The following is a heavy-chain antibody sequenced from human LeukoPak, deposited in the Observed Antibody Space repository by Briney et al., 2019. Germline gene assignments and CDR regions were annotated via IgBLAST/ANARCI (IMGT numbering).Heavy chain of an antibody. CDR2: INPNSGGT. J-gene: IGHJ1*01. CDR3: ARGGVEMAKVPH. D-gene: IGHD5-24*01. Sequence: ASVRVSSMASGYTFTGYYMHWVRQAPGQGGERMGWINPNSGGTNYAQKFQGRLTMTRDTSISTPYMELSRLRSDDTAVYYCARGGVEMAKVPHWGQGTLVTVSS. V-gene: IGHV1-2*02. CDR1: GYTFTGYY.